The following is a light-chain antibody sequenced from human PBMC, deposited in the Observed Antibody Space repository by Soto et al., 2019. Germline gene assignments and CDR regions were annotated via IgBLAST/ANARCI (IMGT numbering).Light chain of an antibody. J-gene: IGLJ1*01. V-gene: IGLV2-14*01. Sequence: QSVLTQPAFVSGSPGQSITISCTGTSSDVGGYNYVSWYQQHPGKAPKLMIYDVSNRPSGVSNRFSGSKSANTASLTISGLQAEDEADYYCCSYTTTSTYVFGTGTKVPVL. CDR3: CSYTTTSTYV. CDR2: DVS. CDR1: SSDVGGYNY.